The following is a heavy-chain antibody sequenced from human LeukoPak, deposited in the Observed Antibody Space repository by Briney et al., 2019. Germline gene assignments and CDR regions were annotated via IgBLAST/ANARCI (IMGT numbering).Heavy chain of an antibody. J-gene: IGHJ4*02. CDR3: ARGWDSYGYPDY. D-gene: IGHD5-18*01. Sequence: SETLSLTCTVSGGSISSYYWSCIRQPPGKGLEWIGYIYYSGSTNYNPSLKSRVTISVDTSKNQFSLKLSSVTAADTAVYYCARGWDSYGYPDYWGQGTLVTVSS. CDR2: IYYSGST. CDR1: GGSISSYY. V-gene: IGHV4-59*01.